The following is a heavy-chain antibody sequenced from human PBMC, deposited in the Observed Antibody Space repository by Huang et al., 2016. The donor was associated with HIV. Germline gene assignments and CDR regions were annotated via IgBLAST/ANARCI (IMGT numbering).Heavy chain of an antibody. CDR1: GFSSSTYW. Sequence: EVQLVESGGGLVQPGGSLRVACAAAGFSSSTYWMSWVRETPGKGLEGEASIKQDGSEKDYVDAVKGRFIISRDNAKNSLYLQMNSLRAEDTAVYYCTRGPLGWLVHRYFYHWGQGTLVTVSS. V-gene: IGHV3-7*01. CDR2: IKQDGSEK. J-gene: IGHJ1*01. CDR3: TRGPLGWLVHRYFYH. D-gene: IGHD6-19*01.